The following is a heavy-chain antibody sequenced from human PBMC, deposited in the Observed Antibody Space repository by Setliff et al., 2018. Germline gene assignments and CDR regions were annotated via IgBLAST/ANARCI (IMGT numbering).Heavy chain of an antibody. CDR3: AREGVDTRSSTDYRYYMDV. CDR1: GGTFSSYG. V-gene: IGHV1-69*05. Sequence: GASVKVSCKASGGTFSSYGISWVRQAPGQGLEWMGGTIPIFGTTNYAQKFKGRVTIITDESTSTAYMELSSLTSADTAVYYCAREGVDTRSSTDYRYYMDVWGKGTTVTV. D-gene: IGHD5-18*01. J-gene: IGHJ6*03. CDR2: TIPIFGTT.